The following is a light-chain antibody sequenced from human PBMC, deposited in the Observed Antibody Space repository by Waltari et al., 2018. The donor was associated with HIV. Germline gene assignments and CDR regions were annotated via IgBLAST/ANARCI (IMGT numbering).Light chain of an antibody. CDR3: CSYAGGYTLV. J-gene: IGLJ3*02. CDR1: SSDVGGYNY. CDR2: DVT. Sequence: QSALTQPRSVSGSPGQSVTLSCTGTSSDVGGYNYVSWYHQHPGKAPKLMIYDVTKRPSGVPDRFSGSKSGNTASLTISGLQAEDEADYFCCSYAGGYTLVFGGGTKLTVL. V-gene: IGLV2-11*01.